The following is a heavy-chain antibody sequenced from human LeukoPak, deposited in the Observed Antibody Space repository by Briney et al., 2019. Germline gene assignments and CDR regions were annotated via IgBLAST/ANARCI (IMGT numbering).Heavy chain of an antibody. V-gene: IGHV3-7*01. J-gene: IGHJ4*02. Sequence: GGSLRLSCAASGFTFSSFWMTWVRQAPGKGLEWVANIKQDGSEKYYVDSVKGRFTISRDNAKNSLCLQMNSLRAEDTAVYYCVRGGSSGYWGQGTLVTVSS. CDR1: GFTFSSFW. CDR2: IKQDGSEK. CDR3: VRGGSSGY. D-gene: IGHD3-10*01.